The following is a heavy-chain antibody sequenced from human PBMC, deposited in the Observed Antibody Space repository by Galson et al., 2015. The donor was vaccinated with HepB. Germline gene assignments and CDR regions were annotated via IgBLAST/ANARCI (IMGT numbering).Heavy chain of an antibody. CDR3: SNPMDGTTSYY. CDR1: GFTFSSHA. D-gene: IGHD1-7*01. Sequence: SLRLSCAASGFTFSSHAMSWVRQAPGQGLEWVSTISGPGGNTYYADSVKGRFTISRDNSKNTLYLQMNDLRADDTALYFCSNPMDGTTSYYWGQGTLVTVSS. V-gene: IGHV3-23*01. CDR2: ISGPGGNT. J-gene: IGHJ4*02.